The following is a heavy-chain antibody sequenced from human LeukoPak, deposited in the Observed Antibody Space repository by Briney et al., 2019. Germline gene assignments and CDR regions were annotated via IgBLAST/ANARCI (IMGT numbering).Heavy chain of an antibody. Sequence: ASVKVSCKASGYTFTSYGISWVPQAPGQGLEWMGWISAYNGNTNYAQKPQGRVTMTTDTSTSTAYMELRSLRSDDTAVYYCSRDSGTAMVKGYYYYYYMDVWGKGTTVTVSS. D-gene: IGHD5-18*01. V-gene: IGHV1-18*01. CDR1: GYTFTSYG. J-gene: IGHJ6*03. CDR3: SRDSGTAMVKGYYYYYYMDV. CDR2: ISAYNGNT.